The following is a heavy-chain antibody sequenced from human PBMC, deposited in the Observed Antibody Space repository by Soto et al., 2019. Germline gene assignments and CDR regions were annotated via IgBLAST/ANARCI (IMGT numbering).Heavy chain of an antibody. CDR1: GFTFSSYG. Sequence: GGSLRLSCAASGFTFSSYGMHWVRQAPGKGLEWVAVISYDGSNKYYADSVKGRFTIPRDNSKNTLYLQMNSLRAEDTAVYYCAKLLLWFGEPADYYYGMDVWGQGTTVTVSS. V-gene: IGHV3-30*18. D-gene: IGHD3-10*01. CDR3: AKLLLWFGEPADYYYGMDV. J-gene: IGHJ6*02. CDR2: ISYDGSNK.